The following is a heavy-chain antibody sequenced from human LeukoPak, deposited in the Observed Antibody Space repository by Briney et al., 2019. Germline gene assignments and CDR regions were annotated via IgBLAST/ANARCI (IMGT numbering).Heavy chain of an antibody. V-gene: IGHV2-5*01. D-gene: IGHD1-26*01. CDR3: AHRRVGATHFDY. J-gene: IGHJ4*02. Sequence: ESGPKLVKPTQTLTLTCTFSGFSLSTSGVGVGWIRQPPGKALEWLALIYWNDDKRYSPSLKSRLTITKDTSKNQVVLTMTNMDPVDTATYYCAHRRVGATHFDYWGQGTLVTVSS. CDR2: IYWNDDK. CDR1: GFSLSTSGVG.